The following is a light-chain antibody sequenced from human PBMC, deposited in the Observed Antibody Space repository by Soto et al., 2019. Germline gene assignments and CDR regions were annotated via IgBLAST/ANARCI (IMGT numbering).Light chain of an antibody. CDR1: QDISSY. V-gene: IGKV1-33*01. CDR2: AAS. Sequence: IQVTQSPSSLSASVGDRVTITCRASQDISSYLAWYQQKPGKAPTLLIYAASTLQTGVPLRFSGSGSGTDFTFTISSLQTEDIATYYCQQYDNLPSWTFGQGTKVDIK. CDR3: QQYDNLPSWT. J-gene: IGKJ1*01.